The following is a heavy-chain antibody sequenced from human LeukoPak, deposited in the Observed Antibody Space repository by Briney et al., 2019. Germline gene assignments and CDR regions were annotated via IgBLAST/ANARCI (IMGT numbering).Heavy chain of an antibody. CDR2: IYPVDSDT. V-gene: IGHV5-51*01. D-gene: IGHD2/OR15-2a*01. Sequence: GESLKISCKGSGYSFSNYWIGWVRQMPGKGLEWMGIIYPVDSDTRYSPSFQGQVTISADKSISTAYLQWSSLKASDTAMYYCARRTTTWAFDIWGQGTMVTVSS. J-gene: IGHJ3*02. CDR3: ARRTTTWAFDI. CDR1: GYSFSNYW.